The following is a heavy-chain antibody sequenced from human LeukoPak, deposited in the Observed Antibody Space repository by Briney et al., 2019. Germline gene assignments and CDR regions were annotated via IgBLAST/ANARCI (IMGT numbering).Heavy chain of an antibody. CDR1: GFTFSSYW. Sequence: PGGSLRLSCAASGFTFSSYWMSWVRQAPGKGLEWVANIKQDGSEKYYVDSVKGRFTISRDNARNSLYLQMNSLRVEDTAMYFCARDLSTSLPGGFDYWGQGTLVTVSS. J-gene: IGHJ4*02. D-gene: IGHD2-2*01. CDR3: ARDLSTSLPGGFDY. CDR2: IKQDGSEK. V-gene: IGHV3-7*01.